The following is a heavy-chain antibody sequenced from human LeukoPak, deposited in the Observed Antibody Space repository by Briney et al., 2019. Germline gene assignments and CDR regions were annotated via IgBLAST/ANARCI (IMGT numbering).Heavy chain of an antibody. CDR1: GFTFSSYS. D-gene: IGHD1-26*01. CDR3: ARDREVGAEYHDAFDI. J-gene: IGHJ3*02. CDR2: ISSSSYI. V-gene: IGHV3-21*01. Sequence: ETVGSLRLPCAASGFTFSSYSMNWVRQAPGKGLEWVSSISSSSYIYYADSVKGRFTISRDNAKNSLYLQMNSLRAEDTGVYYCARDREVGAEYHDAFDIWGQGTLVTVSS.